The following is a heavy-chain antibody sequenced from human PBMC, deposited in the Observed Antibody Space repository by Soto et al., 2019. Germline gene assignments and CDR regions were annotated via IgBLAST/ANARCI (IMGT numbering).Heavy chain of an antibody. CDR3: ANQRLGDGYNLPPGHLDY. CDR2: IIPIFGTA. V-gene: IGHV1-69*13. J-gene: IGHJ4*02. Sequence: ASVKVSCKASGGTFSSYAISWVRQAPGQGLEWMGGIIPIFGTANYAQKFQGRVTITADESTSTAYMELSSLRSEDTAVYYCANQRLGDGYNLPPGHLDYWGQGTLVTVSS. CDR1: GGTFSSYA. D-gene: IGHD5-12*01.